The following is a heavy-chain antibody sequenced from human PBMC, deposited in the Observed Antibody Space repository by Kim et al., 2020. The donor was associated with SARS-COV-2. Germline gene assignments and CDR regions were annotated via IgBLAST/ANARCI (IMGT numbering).Heavy chain of an antibody. D-gene: IGHD1-26*01. CDR1: GYSLSDFS. CDR3: ASERLAGSYPY. Sequence: ASVKVSCKVSGYSLSDFSVHWVRQAPGRGLEWLGRLDPEDGEQVYAPRFQVKVTMTADTSGDIAYLELSSLRSDDTAVYYCASERLAGSYPYWGQGTLVTVS. J-gene: IGHJ4*02. CDR2: LDPEDGEQ. V-gene: IGHV1-24*01.